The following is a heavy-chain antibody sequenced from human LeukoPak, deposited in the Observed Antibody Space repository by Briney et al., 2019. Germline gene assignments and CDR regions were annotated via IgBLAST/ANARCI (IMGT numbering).Heavy chain of an antibody. CDR2: IYYSGST. D-gene: IGHD4-23*01. Sequence: SETLSLTCTVPGGSISGSSYYWGWIRQPPGNGLEWIGSIYYSGSTYYNPSLKSRVTISVDTSKNQFSLKLSSVTAADTAVYYCASPYGGNWYNWFDPWGQGTLVTVSS. V-gene: IGHV4-39*01. J-gene: IGHJ5*02. CDR1: GGSISGSSYY. CDR3: ASPYGGNWYNWFDP.